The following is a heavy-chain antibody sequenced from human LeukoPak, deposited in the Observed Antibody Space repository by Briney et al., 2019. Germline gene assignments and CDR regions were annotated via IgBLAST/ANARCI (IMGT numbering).Heavy chain of an antibody. D-gene: IGHD5-18*01. J-gene: IGHJ4*02. CDR3: ARDLAYSRLDY. Sequence: PGGSLRLSCAASGFTFSSYWMSWVRQAPGEGLEWVAKINQDGTEKAYVDSVKGRFTISRDNAKNSLYLQMDSLRVEDTAFYYCARDLAYSRLDYWGQGMLVTVSS. CDR1: GFTFSSYW. CDR2: INQDGTEK. V-gene: IGHV3-7*01.